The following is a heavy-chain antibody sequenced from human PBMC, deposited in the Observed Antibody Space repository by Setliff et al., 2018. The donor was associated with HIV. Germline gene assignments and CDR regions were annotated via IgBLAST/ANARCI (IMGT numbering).Heavy chain of an antibody. Sequence: SETLSLTCAVYGGSFGTYYWSWIRQSPGKRLEWLGEVNHSGGTNYNPSLKRRLIISSDASKNRFSLRLKSVTAADTAVYFCARRILRSAFDFWGHGTLVTVSS. D-gene: IGHD2-15*01. V-gene: IGHV4-34*01. CDR2: VNHSGGT. CDR1: GGSFGTYY. J-gene: IGHJ4*01. CDR3: ARRILRSAFDF.